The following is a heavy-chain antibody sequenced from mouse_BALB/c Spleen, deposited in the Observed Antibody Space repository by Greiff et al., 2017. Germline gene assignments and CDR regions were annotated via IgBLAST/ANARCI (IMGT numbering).Heavy chain of an antibody. V-gene: IGHV14-4*02. CDR3: NAWGGNYDGFAY. CDR2: IDPENGDT. CDR1: GFNIKDYY. J-gene: IGHJ3*01. Sequence: VQLKQSGAELVRSGASVKLSCTASGFNIKDYYMHWVKQRPEQGLEWIGWIDPENGDTEYAPKFQGKATMTADTSSNTAYLQLSSLTSEDTAVYYCNAWGGNYDGFAYWGQGTLVTVSA. D-gene: IGHD2-1*01.